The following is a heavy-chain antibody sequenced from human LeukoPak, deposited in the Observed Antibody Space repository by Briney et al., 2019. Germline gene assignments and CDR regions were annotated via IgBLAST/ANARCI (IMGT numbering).Heavy chain of an antibody. Sequence: GRSLRLSCAASGFTFDDYAMHWVRHAPGKGLEWVSGISWSSDDIDYADSVKGRFTISRDNAKNSLYLQMNSLRAEDTALYYCTKDRIGKNHGDYDSIDYWGQGTLVTVSS. V-gene: IGHV3-9*01. D-gene: IGHD4-17*01. CDR1: GFTFDDYA. CDR3: TKDRIGKNHGDYDSIDY. CDR2: ISWSSDDI. J-gene: IGHJ4*02.